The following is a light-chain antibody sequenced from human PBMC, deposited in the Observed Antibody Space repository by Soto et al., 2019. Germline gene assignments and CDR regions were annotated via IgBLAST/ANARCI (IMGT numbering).Light chain of an antibody. V-gene: IGKV1-39*01. CDR1: QTISNY. CDR2: AAS. J-gene: IGKJ1*01. Sequence: DLQMAQSPSSLSASVGDRVTITCRTSQTISNYLNWYQQKPGKAPKVLIYAASHLQSGVPLRFSGSGSGTDFALTISSLQPEVFATYFCQQSFTTPWTFGQGTKVEIK. CDR3: QQSFTTPWT.